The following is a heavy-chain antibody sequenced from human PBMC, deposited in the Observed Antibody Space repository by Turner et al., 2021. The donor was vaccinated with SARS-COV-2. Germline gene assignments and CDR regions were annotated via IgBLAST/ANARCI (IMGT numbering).Heavy chain of an antibody. J-gene: IGHJ6*02. CDR2: ISSSSSYI. CDR3: ATIAAAGTLYYYYGMDV. V-gene: IGHV3-21*01. D-gene: IGHD6-13*01. CDR1: GFTFSSYS. Sequence: EVQLVETGGGLVKPGGSLRLSCAASGFTFSSYSLTWVRQAPGKGLEWVSSISSSSSYIYYADSVKGRFTISRDNAKNSLYLQMNSLRAEDTAVYYCATIAAAGTLYYYYGMDVWGQGTTVTVSS.